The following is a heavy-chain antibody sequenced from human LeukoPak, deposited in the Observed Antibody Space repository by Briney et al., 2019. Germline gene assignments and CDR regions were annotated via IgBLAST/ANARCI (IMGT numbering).Heavy chain of an antibody. CDR1: GGSISSYY. CDR3: ARPRELGYCSSTSCYRNYYYGMDV. J-gene: IGHJ6*02. V-gene: IGHV4-59*08. CDR2: IYYSGST. Sequence: SETLSLTCTVSGGSISSYYWSWIRQPPGKGLEWIGYIYYSGSTNYNPSLKSRVTISVDTSKNQFSLKLSSVTAADTAVYYCARPRELGYCSSTSCYRNYYYGMDVWGQGTTVTVSS. D-gene: IGHD2-2*02.